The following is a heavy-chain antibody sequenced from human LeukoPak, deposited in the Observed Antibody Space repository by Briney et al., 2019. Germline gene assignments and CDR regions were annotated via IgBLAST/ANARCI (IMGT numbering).Heavy chain of an antibody. Sequence: SETLSLTCTVSGGSISRYYWSWIRQPPGKGLEWIGYIYYSGSTNYNPSLKSRVTISVDTSKNQFSLKLSSVTAADTAVYYCARFSGWYYYYYMDVWGKGTTVTVSS. D-gene: IGHD6-19*01. CDR3: ARFSGWYYYYYMDV. CDR1: GGSISRYY. V-gene: IGHV4-59*01. J-gene: IGHJ6*03. CDR2: IYYSGST.